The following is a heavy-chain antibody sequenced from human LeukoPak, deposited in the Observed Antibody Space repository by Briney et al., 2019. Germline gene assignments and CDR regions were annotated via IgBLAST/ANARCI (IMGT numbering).Heavy chain of an antibody. CDR2: IYTSGNT. Sequence: PSETLSLTCSVSGGSISSSGFYWSWMRPHPGKGLEWIGYIYTSGNTNYNPSLKSRVPISVDTSKNQFSLKLSSVTAADTAVYYCARLMGGIYSSSSTGSDYWGQGTLVTVSS. CDR3: ARLMGGIYSSSSTGSDY. V-gene: IGHV4-61*08. CDR1: GGSISSSGFY. J-gene: IGHJ4*02. D-gene: IGHD6-6*01.